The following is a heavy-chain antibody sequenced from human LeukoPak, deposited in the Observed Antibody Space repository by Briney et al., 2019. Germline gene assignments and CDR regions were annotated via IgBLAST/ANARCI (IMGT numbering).Heavy chain of an antibody. CDR1: GYTFIDYY. V-gene: IGHV1-2*02. CDR3: AKNMGYGDYWYFDL. J-gene: IGHJ2*01. D-gene: IGHD4-17*01. CDR2: INPNSGGT. Sequence: GASVKVSCKASGYTFIDYYIHWVRQAPGEGLEWMGWINPNSGGTNCAQKFQGSVTMTRDTSISTAYMELTRLNSDDTAVYYCAKNMGYGDYWYFDLWGRGTLVTVSS.